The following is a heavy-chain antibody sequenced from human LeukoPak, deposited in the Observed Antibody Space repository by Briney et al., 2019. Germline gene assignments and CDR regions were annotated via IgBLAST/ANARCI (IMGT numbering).Heavy chain of an antibody. CDR1: GYTFTGYY. D-gene: IGHD6-19*01. Sequence: ASVKVSRKASGYTFTGYYMHWVRQAPGQGLEWMGWINPNSGGTNYAQKFQGRVTMTRDTSISTAYMELSRLRSDDTAVYYCARGPSSGWSNFPHNWGQGTLVTVSS. CDR2: INPNSGGT. CDR3: ARGPSSGWSNFPHN. V-gene: IGHV1-2*02. J-gene: IGHJ4*02.